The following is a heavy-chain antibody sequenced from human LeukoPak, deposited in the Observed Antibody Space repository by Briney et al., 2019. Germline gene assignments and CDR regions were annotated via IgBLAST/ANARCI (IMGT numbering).Heavy chain of an antibody. Sequence: SETLSLTCAVSGGSFSGSYWSWIRQPPGKGLEWIGEINHSGTTNYNPSVKSRVTISLDTSKNQFSLNVTSVTAADTAVYYCVRFAAGSSPFKPYYYYFYMDVWGKGTAVTISS. CDR3: VRFAAGSSPFKPYYYYFYMDV. CDR1: GGSFSGSY. D-gene: IGHD6-13*01. V-gene: IGHV4-34*01. CDR2: INHSGTT. J-gene: IGHJ6*03.